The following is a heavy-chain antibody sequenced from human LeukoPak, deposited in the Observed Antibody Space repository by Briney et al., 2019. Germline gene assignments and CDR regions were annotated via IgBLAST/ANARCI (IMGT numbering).Heavy chain of an antibody. CDR2: ISSSSSTI. CDR1: GFTFSSYS. CDR3: ASGRIAAAERNWFDP. D-gene: IGHD6-13*01. J-gene: IGHJ5*02. Sequence: GGSLRLSCAASGFTFSSYSMNWVRQAPGKGLEWVSYISSSSSTIYYADSVKGRFTISRDNAKNSLYLQMNSLRAEDTAVYYCASGRIAAAERNWFDPWGQGTLVTVSS. V-gene: IGHV3-48*01.